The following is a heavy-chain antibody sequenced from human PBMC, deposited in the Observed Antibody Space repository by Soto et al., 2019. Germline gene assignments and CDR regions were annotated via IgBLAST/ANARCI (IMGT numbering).Heavy chain of an antibody. J-gene: IGHJ4*02. CDR1: GFTFSNYP. Sequence: EVQVSEPGGGLVQPGGSLRLSCATSGFTFSNYPMNWVRQAPGKGLEWVSGISAGGDTTYYADSVKGRFTIFRDNSKNSVSLQMNSLRVEDTAVYYCARRVWGQGTLVTVSS. V-gene: IGHV3-23*01. CDR2: ISAGGDTT. CDR3: ARRV.